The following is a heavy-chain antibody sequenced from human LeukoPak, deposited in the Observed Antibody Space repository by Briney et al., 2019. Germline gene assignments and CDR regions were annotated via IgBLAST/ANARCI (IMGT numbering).Heavy chain of an antibody. J-gene: IGHJ5*02. CDR3: ARHASGDSSSWYDVGFDP. CDR2: IYYSGST. Sequence: PGGSLRLSCAASGFTFSNFWVHWVRQAPGKGLEWIGYIYYSGSTNYNPSLKSRVTISVDTSKNQFSLKLSSVTAADTAVYYCARHASGDSSSWYDVGFDPWGQGTLVTVSS. D-gene: IGHD6-13*01. CDR1: GFTFSNFW. V-gene: IGHV4-59*08.